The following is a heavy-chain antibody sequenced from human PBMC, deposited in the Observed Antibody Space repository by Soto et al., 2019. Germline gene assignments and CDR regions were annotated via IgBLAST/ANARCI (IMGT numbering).Heavy chain of an antibody. CDR3: ARGDYYGSGSHNYYGMDV. Sequence: GGSLRLSCAASGFIFSGYSMNWVRQAPGKGLEWVSYISDNSNTIYYADSVKGRFTISRDNAKNSVYLQMNSLSDEDTAVYYCARGDYYGSGSHNYYGMDVWGQGTTVTVSS. CDR2: ISDNSNTI. D-gene: IGHD3-10*01. J-gene: IGHJ6*02. V-gene: IGHV3-48*02. CDR1: GFIFSGYS.